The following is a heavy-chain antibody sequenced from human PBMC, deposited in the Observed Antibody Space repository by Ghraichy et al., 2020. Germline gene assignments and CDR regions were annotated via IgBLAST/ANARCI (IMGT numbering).Heavy chain of an antibody. CDR2: ISSSSTI. D-gene: IGHD6-13*01. Sequence: GGSLRLSCAASGFTFSSYSMNWVRQAPGKGLEWVSYISSSSTIYYADSVKGRFTISRDNAKNSLYLQMNSLRDEDTAVYYCARDSGSRFDFWGQGTLVTVSS. CDR3: ARDSGSRFDF. J-gene: IGHJ4*02. V-gene: IGHV3-48*02. CDR1: GFTFSSYS.